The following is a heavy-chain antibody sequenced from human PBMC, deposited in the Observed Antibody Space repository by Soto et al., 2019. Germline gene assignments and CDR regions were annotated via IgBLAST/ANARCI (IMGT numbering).Heavy chain of an antibody. Sequence: GASVKVSCKASGYTFTSYAMHWVRQAPGQRLEWMGWINAGNGNTKYSQKFQGRVTITRDTSASTAYMELSSLRSEDTAVYYCAGGIAVAGTWPFDYWGQGTRVPVSS. J-gene: IGHJ4*02. CDR2: INAGNGNT. CDR1: GYTFTSYA. V-gene: IGHV1-3*01. D-gene: IGHD6-19*01. CDR3: AGGIAVAGTWPFDY.